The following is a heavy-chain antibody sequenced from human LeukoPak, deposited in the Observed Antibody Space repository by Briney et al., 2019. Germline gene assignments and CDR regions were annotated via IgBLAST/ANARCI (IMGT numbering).Heavy chain of an antibody. V-gene: IGHV4-39*07. CDR1: RGSIN. Sequence: SSETLSLTCTVSRGSINWGWIRQPPGKGLEWIGSIYYSGSTYYNPSLKSRVIISVDTSKNQFSLRLTSVTAADTAVYYCARTTSSHAFDIWGQGTMVTVSS. D-gene: IGHD1-14*01. CDR2: IYYSGST. CDR3: ARTTSSHAFDI. J-gene: IGHJ3*02.